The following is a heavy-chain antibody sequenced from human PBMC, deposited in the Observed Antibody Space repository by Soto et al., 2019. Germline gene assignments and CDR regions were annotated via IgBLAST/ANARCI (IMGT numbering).Heavy chain of an antibody. CDR2: IKSKTDGGTT. V-gene: IGHV3-15*07. D-gene: IGHD5-18*01. J-gene: IGHJ6*02. CDR3: WRSWAMARRGYYYYHGMAV. CDR1: GFTFSNAW. Sequence: PGGSLRLSCAAAGFTFSNAWMNWVRQAPGKGLEWVGRIKSKTDGGTTDYAAPVKGRFTISRDDSKNTLYLQMNSLKTEDTAVYYCWRSWAMARRGYYYYHGMAVWGQGTTVTVSS.